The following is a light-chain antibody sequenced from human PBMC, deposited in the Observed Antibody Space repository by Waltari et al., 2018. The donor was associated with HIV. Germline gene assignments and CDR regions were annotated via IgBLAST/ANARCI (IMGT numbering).Light chain of an antibody. CDR1: HTVSGY. V-gene: IGKV3-11*01. Sequence: EIVLTQSPAILSLSPGETATLSCRASHTVSGYLAWYQKKPGQVLSLLIYDASNRAPGIPDRFSGRGSGTDYTLTISNLEPEDFAVYYCHQRHNWLSFGGGTKVELK. CDR2: DAS. J-gene: IGKJ4*01. CDR3: HQRHNWLS.